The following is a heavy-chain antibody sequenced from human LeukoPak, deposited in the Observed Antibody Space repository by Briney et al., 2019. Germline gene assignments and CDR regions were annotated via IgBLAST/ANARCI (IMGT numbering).Heavy chain of an antibody. CDR3: ARDRAVTSSGHPYDY. V-gene: IGHV1-18*03. Sequence: ASVKVSCKASGYTATSFGINWVRPAPGQSVEGMGWISAYNGNTNYAQKLQGRVTMTTDTSTSTAYMELRSLRSDDMAVYYCARDRAVTSSGHPYDYWGRGTLVTVSS. D-gene: IGHD4-11*01. CDR2: ISAYNGNT. CDR1: GYTATSFG. J-gene: IGHJ4*02.